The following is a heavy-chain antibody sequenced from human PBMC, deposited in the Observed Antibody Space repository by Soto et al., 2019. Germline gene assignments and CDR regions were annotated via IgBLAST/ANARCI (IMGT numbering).Heavy chain of an antibody. CDR2: INSDGSST. Sequence: GGSLRLSCAASGFTFSSYWMHWVRQAPGKGLVWVSRINSDGSSTSYADSVKGRFTISRDNAKNTLYLQMNSLRAEDTAVYYCARGNHYYDSSGYYATIDYWGQGTLVTVSS. CDR3: ARGNHYYDSSGYYATIDY. J-gene: IGHJ4*02. D-gene: IGHD3-22*01. V-gene: IGHV3-74*01. CDR1: GFTFSSYW.